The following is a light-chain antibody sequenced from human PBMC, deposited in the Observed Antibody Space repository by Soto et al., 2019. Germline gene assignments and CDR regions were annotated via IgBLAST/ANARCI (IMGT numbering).Light chain of an antibody. J-gene: IGLJ1*01. V-gene: IGLV2-14*01. CDR1: SSDVGGYNY. Sequence: QSALTQPASVSGPPGQSITISCTGTSSDVGGYNYVSWFQQHPGKAPKFMIYGVSNRPSGVSNRFSGSKSGNTASLTISGLQAEDEADYYCVSYTSSIAWVFGTGTKVTVL. CDR2: GVS. CDR3: VSYTSSIAWV.